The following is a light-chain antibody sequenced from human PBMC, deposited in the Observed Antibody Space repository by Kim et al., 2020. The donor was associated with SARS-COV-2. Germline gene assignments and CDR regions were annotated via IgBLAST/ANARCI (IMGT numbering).Light chain of an antibody. Sequence: SYELTQPPSVSVSPGQTARITCSGDKLGDKYACWYQQKPGQSPVLVIYQDSKRPSGIPERFSGSNSGNTATLTISGTQAMDEADNYCQAWDSSTEVVFGG. V-gene: IGLV3-1*01. CDR3: QAWDSSTEVV. J-gene: IGLJ2*01. CDR1: KLGDKY. CDR2: QDS.